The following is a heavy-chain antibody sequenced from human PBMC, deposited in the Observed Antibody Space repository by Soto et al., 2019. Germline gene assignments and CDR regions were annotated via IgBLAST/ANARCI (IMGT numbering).Heavy chain of an antibody. CDR1: GFTFSSYW. Sequence: XGSLRLSCAASGFTFSSYWMHWVRQAPGKGLVWVSRINSDGSSTSYADSVKGRFTISRDNAKNTLYLQMNSLRAEDTAVYYCARNDGSGRPYYYYGMDVWGQGTTVTVSS. V-gene: IGHV3-74*01. J-gene: IGHJ6*02. CDR3: ARNDGSGRPYYYYGMDV. D-gene: IGHD6-19*01. CDR2: INSDGSST.